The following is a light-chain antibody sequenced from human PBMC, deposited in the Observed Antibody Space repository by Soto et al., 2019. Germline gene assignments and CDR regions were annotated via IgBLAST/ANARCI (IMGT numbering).Light chain of an antibody. CDR2: LGS. V-gene: IGKV2-28*01. Sequence: MATSTLSLPVTPTVPGCISCRSSQSLRQFIGNSYVAWYLQKPGQSPRLLIYLGSKRASGIPDRFSGSGSGTDFTLTISRLEAEDVGVYYCKQDINSPRAFGGGTKVDIK. J-gene: IGKJ4*01. CDR3: KQDINSPRA. CDR1: QSLRQFIGNSY.